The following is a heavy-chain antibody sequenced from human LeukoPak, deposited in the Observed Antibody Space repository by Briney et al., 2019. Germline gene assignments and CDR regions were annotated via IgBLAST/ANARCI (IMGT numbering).Heavy chain of an antibody. V-gene: IGHV3-53*01. Sequence: HPGGSLRLSCAASGLTVSSNYMSWVRQAPGKGLEWVSVIYSGGSPYYADSVKGRFTISRHNSKNTLYLQINSLRAEDTAVYYCATGYCSGGSCPHYYYMDAWGKGTTFTISS. CDR1: GLTVSSNY. CDR2: IYSGGSP. CDR3: ATGYCSGGSCPHYYYMDA. J-gene: IGHJ6*03. D-gene: IGHD2-15*01.